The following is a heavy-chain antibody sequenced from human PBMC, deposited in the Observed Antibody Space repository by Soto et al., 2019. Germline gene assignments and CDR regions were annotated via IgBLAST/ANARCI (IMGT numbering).Heavy chain of an antibody. CDR2: IKQDGSEK. Sequence: EVQLVESGGGVVQPGGSLRLSCAASGFTIGDYWMSWVRQAPGKGLEWVANIKQDGSEKYSVDSVRGRFTISRDSATNSLYLQMHSMRGDDTAVYYGARTIVVVVPDNVDHCGQRALVTVSS. CDR1: GFTIGDYW. CDR3: ARTIVVVVPDNVDH. V-gene: IGHV3-7*01. D-gene: IGHD3-22*01. J-gene: IGHJ4*02.